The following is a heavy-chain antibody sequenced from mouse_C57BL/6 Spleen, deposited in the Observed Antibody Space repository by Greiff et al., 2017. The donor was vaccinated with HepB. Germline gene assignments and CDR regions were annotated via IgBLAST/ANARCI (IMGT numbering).Heavy chain of an antibody. CDR1: GFSFNTYA. D-gene: IGHD2-3*01. CDR2: IRSKSNNYAT. V-gene: IGHV10-1*01. Sequence: EVQLVESGGGLVQPKGSLKLSCAASGFSFNTYAMNWVRQAPGKGLEWVARIRSKSNNYATYYADSVKDRFTISRDDSESMLYLQMNNLKTEDTAMYYCVRQRDGPLDYWGQGTTLTVSS. CDR3: VRQRDGPLDY. J-gene: IGHJ2*01.